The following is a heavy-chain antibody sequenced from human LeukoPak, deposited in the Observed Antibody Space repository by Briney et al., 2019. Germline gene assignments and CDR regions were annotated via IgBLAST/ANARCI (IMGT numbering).Heavy chain of an antibody. Sequence: PSETLSLTCAVYGGSFSGYYWSWIRQPPGKGLEWIGEVNHSGSTNYNPSLKSRVTISVDTSKNQFSLKLSSVTAADTAVYYCARGPGYSYGSRVDYYYYYGMDVWGQGTTVTVSS. CDR2: VNHSGST. D-gene: IGHD5-18*01. V-gene: IGHV4-34*01. J-gene: IGHJ6*02. CDR3: ARGPGYSYGSRVDYYYYYGMDV. CDR1: GGSFSGYY.